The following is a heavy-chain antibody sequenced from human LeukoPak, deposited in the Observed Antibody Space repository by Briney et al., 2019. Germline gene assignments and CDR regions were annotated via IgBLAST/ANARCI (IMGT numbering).Heavy chain of an antibody. CDR1: GGSISSYS. J-gene: IGHJ4*02. D-gene: IGHD6-13*01. CDR2: IYST. CDR3: ARGESSGWYYFNY. Sequence: SETLSLTCTVSGGSISSYSWSWIRQPAGKGLEWIGRIYSTNYNPSLKSRVTISVDTTKNQFSLKLSSVTAADTAVYYCARGESSGWYYFNYWGQGTLVTVSS. V-gene: IGHV4-4*07.